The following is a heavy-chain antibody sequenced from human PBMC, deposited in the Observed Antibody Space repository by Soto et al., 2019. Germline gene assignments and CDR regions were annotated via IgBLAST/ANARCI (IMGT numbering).Heavy chain of an antibody. CDR1: GFTFSSHA. D-gene: IGHD1-1*01. CDR3: VKRSRDGHNSPLDY. Sequence: GGSLRLSCAASGFTFSSHAMNWVRQAPRKGLEWVSDINGGGGITNYADSVKGRFTVSRDNSKNTLYLQLESLRAEDTAIYYCVKRSRDGHNSPLDYWGQGTLVTVSS. CDR2: INGGGGIT. V-gene: IGHV3-23*01. J-gene: IGHJ4*02.